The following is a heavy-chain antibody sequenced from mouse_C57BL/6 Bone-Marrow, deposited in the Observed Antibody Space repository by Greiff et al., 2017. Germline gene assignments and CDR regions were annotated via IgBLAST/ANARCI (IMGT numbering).Heavy chain of an antibody. CDR2: IYPGGGYT. Sequence: QVQLQQSGAELVRPGTSVKMSCKASGYTFTNYWIGWAKQRPGHGLEWIGDIYPGGGYTNYNEKFKGKATVTANKSSSTAYMQFSSLASEDSASYYCARRGGDYFDYWGQGTTLTVSS. V-gene: IGHV1-63*01. CDR3: ARRGGDYFDY. J-gene: IGHJ2*01. CDR1: GYTFTNYW.